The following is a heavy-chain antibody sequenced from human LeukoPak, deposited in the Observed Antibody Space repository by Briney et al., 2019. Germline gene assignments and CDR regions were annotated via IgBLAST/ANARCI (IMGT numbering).Heavy chain of an antibody. Sequence: PGGSLRLSXAASGFTFRSYAMSWVRQAPGKGLERVSAISGSGGSTYYADSVKGRFTISRDNSKNTLYLQMNSLRAEDTAVYYCAKDYYYDSSGYYYFDYWGQGTLVTVSS. CDR3: AKDYYYDSSGYYYFDY. J-gene: IGHJ4*02. D-gene: IGHD3-22*01. V-gene: IGHV3-23*01. CDR2: ISGSGGST. CDR1: GFTFRSYA.